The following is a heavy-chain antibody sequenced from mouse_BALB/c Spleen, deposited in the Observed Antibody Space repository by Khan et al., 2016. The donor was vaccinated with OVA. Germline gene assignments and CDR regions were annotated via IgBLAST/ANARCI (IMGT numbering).Heavy chain of an antibody. V-gene: IGHV1S56*01. CDR2: IYPGNVNT. D-gene: IGHD2-1*01. CDR1: GYTFTTYY. J-gene: IGHJ3*01. Sequence: QVQLKQSGPELVKPGASVRISCKASGYTFTTYYINWVKQRPGQRLEWIGCIYPGNVNTKYNEMFKGKATLTADKSSSTAYMQLSSLTSDDSAVYFGARDGYYDSYRGWFAYWGQGTLVTVST. CDR3: ARDGYYDSYRGWFAY.